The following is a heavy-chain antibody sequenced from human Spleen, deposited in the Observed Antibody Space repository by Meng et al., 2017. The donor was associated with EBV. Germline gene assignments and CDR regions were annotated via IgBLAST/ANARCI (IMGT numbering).Heavy chain of an antibody. CDR2: IPSDASHNK. J-gene: IGHJ5*02. V-gene: IGHV3-30*18. CDR3: AKDLSGRFDP. CDR1: GFIFSGYG. Sequence: QVRLWESGGVVVQPGRSLALACAASGFIFSGYGFHWVRQAPGKGPEWVAIIPSDASHNKYYADSVKGRFTISRDNSKNTLYLQMNSLKIEDTAVYYCAKDLSGRFDPWGQGTLVTVSS. D-gene: IGHD1-14*01.